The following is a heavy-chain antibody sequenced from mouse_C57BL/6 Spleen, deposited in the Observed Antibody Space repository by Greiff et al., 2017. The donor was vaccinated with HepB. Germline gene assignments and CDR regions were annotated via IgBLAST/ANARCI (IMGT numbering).Heavy chain of an antibody. V-gene: IGHV7-3*01. D-gene: IGHD3-3*01. CDR2: IRNKANGYTT. J-gene: IGHJ2*01. CDR1: GFTFTDYY. CDR3: ARYIGTRYFDY. Sequence: EVQGVDSGGGLVQPGGSLSLSCAASGFTFTDYYMSWVRQPPGKALEWLGFIRNKANGYTTEYSASVKGRFTISSDNSQSILYLQMNALRAEDSATYYCARYIGTRYFDYWGQGTTLTVSS.